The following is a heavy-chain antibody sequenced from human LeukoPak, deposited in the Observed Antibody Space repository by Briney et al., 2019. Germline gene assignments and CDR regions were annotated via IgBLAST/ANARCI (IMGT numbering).Heavy chain of an antibody. V-gene: IGHV3-21*01. CDR1: GFTFSSYS. Sequence: GGSLRLSCAASGFTFSSYSMNWVRQAPGKGLEWVSSISSSSSYIYYADSVKGRFTISRDNAKNSLYLQMNSLRAEDTAVYYCASSGFWSGYYLREWDYWGQGTLVTVSS. D-gene: IGHD3-3*01. CDR2: ISSSSSYI. CDR3: ASSGFWSGYYLREWDY. J-gene: IGHJ4*02.